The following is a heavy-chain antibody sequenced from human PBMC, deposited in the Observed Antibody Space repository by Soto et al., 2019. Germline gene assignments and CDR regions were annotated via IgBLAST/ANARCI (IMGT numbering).Heavy chain of an antibody. CDR1: GFTVSSNY. J-gene: IGHJ6*02. Sequence: EVQLVESGGGLIQPGGSLRLSCAASGFTVSSNYMSWVRQAPGKGLEWVSVIYSGGSTYYADSVKGRFTISRDNSKNTLYLQMNSLRAEDTAVYYCARSEAYYYYGMDVWGQGTTVTVSS. CDR3: ARSEAYYYYGMDV. CDR2: IYSGGST. V-gene: IGHV3-53*01.